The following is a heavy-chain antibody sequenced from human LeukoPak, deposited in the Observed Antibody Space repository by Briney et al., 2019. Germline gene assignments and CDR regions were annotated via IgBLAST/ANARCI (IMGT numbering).Heavy chain of an antibody. CDR2: INHSGST. Sequence: SETLSLTCAVYGGSFSGYYWSWIRQPPGKGLEWIGEINHSGSTNYNPSLKSRVTISEDTSKNQFSLKLSSVTAADTAVYYCARGPLYDFWSGYYTGHRFDPWGQGTLVTVSS. V-gene: IGHV4-34*01. CDR1: GGSFSGYY. J-gene: IGHJ5*02. CDR3: ARGPLYDFWSGYYTGHRFDP. D-gene: IGHD3-3*01.